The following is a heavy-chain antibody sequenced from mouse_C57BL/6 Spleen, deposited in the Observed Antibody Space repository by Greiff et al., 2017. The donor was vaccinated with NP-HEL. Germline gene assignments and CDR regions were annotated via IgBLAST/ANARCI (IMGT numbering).Heavy chain of an antibody. J-gene: IGHJ1*03. CDR1: GYTFTDYE. CDR2: IDPETGGT. D-gene: IGHD1-1*01. V-gene: IGHV1-15*01. Sequence: VQLQQSGAELVRPGASVTLSCKASGYTFTDYEMHWVKQTPVHGLEWIGAIDPETGGTAYNQKFKGKAILTADKSSSTAYMELRSLTSEDSAVYYCTRGGITTVVAEGWYFDVWGTGTTVTVSS. CDR3: TRGGITTVVAEGWYFDV.